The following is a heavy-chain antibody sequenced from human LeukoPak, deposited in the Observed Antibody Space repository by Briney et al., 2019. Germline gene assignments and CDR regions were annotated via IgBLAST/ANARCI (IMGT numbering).Heavy chain of an antibody. Sequence: PGGSLRLSCAASGFTFTTYTIHWVRQAPGKGLEYVSAVVGNGGTTYYANSVKGRFTISRDNSKNSVYLQMGSLRAEDKAVYYCARERAFYFFDYWGQGALVTVSS. CDR3: ARERAFYFFDY. CDR2: VVGNGGTT. J-gene: IGHJ4*02. CDR1: GFTFTTYT. V-gene: IGHV3-64*01.